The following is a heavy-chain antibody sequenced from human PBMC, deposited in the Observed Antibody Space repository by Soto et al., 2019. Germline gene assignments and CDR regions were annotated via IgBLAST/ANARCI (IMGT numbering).Heavy chain of an antibody. CDR3: ARSHEWLSVVLWAFGAFDI. J-gene: IGHJ3*02. CDR2: IYPGDSDT. D-gene: IGHD3-3*01. Sequence: PGDSLKISCKGSGYSFTSYWIGWVRQMPGKGLEWMGIIYPGDSDTRYSPSFQGQVTISADKSISTAYLQWSSLKASDTAMYYCARSHEWLSVVLWAFGAFDIWGQGTMVTVSS. V-gene: IGHV5-51*01. CDR1: GYSFTSYW.